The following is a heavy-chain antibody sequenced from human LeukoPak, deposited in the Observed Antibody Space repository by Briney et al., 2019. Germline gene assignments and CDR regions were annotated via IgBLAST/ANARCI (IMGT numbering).Heavy chain of an antibody. CDR2: ISTSSSYI. V-gene: IGHV3-21*01. Sequence: GGSLRLSCAASGFSFSSYSMNWVRQAPGKGLEWVSFISTSSSYIYYADSVKGRFTISRDNARNSLYLQMNSLRAEDTAVYYCARDRRYCGGDCYTVDAFDIWGQGTMVTVSS. CDR3: ARDRRYCGGDCYTVDAFDI. D-gene: IGHD2-21*02. J-gene: IGHJ3*02. CDR1: GFSFSSYS.